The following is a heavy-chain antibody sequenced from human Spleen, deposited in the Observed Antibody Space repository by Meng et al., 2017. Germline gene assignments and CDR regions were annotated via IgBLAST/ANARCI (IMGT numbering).Heavy chain of an antibody. CDR3: ARESTGRLDY. CDR1: GFTFSSYA. D-gene: IGHD4-17*01. J-gene: IGHJ4*02. Sequence: GGSLRLSCAASGFTFSSYAMSWVRQAPGKGLEWVANIKQDGSEKYYVDSVKGRFTISRDNSKNTLYLQMNSLRIEDTAVFYCARESTGRLDYWGQGTLVTVSS. V-gene: IGHV3-7*01. CDR2: IKQDGSEK.